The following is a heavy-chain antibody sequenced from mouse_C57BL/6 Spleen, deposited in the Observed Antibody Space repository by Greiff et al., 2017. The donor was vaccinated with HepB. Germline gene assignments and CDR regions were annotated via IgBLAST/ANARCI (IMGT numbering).Heavy chain of an antibody. D-gene: IGHD4-1*01. J-gene: IGHJ2*01. V-gene: IGHV1-82*01. CDR3: VRELGHFDY. CDR2: IYPGDGDT. Sequence: LVESGPELVKPGASVKISCKASGYAFRSSWMNWVKQRPGKGLEWIGRIYPGDGDTNYNGKFKGKATLTADKSSSTAYMQLSSLTSEDSAVYFCVRELGHFDYWGQGTTLTVSS. CDR1: GYAFRSSW.